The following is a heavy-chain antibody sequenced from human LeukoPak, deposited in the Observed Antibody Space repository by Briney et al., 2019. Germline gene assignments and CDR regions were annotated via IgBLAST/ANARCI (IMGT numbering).Heavy chain of an antibody. D-gene: IGHD1-14*01. J-gene: IGHJ6*03. CDR1: GFTFITYG. CDR3: AKNGEPHYYMDV. V-gene: IGHV3-23*01. Sequence: GGSLRLSCAASGFTFITYGMIWVRQAPGKGLEWVLGISGSGSNTYYADSAKGRFTSSRDYSKRTVYLQMNSLRAEDTAVYYCAKNGEPHYYMDVLGKGTTVTVSS. CDR2: ISGSGSNT.